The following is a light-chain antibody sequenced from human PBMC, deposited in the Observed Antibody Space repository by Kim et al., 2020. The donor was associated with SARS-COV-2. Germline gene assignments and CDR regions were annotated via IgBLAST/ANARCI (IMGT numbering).Light chain of an antibody. CDR1: TGAVTNDHY. CDR2: DTS. CDR3: LLSYSRAQFFV. V-gene: IGLV7-46*01. J-gene: IGLJ1*01. Sequence: QAVVTLEPSLTVSPGGTVTLTCGSSTGAVTNDHYPYWFQQKPGQAPRTLIYDTSNKHSWTPARFSGSLLGDKAALTLSGAQPEDEADYYCLLSYSRAQFFVFGTGTKVTVL.